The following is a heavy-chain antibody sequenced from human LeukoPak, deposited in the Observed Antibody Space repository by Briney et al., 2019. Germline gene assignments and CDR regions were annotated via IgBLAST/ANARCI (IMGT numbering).Heavy chain of an antibody. D-gene: IGHD5-18*01. CDR1: GYTFTGYY. V-gene: IGHV1-2*04. CDR2: INPNSGGT. J-gene: IGHJ4*02. CDR3: AKDVRGGDRAIEPIDY. Sequence: ASVKVSCKASGYTFTGYYMHWVRQAPGQGLEWMGWINPNSGGTNYAQKFQGWVTMTRNTSISTAYMELSSLRSEDTAVYYCAKDVRGGDRAIEPIDYWGQGTLVTVSS.